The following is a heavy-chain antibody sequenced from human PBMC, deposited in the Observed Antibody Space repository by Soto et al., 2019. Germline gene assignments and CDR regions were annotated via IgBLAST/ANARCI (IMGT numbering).Heavy chain of an antibody. D-gene: IGHD1-26*01. J-gene: IGHJ6*02. CDR3: ARVSGSYYYGMDV. CDR1: GGSISSNIYY. CDR2: IHYSGST. V-gene: IGHV4-39*07. Sequence: PSETLSLTCTVSGGSISSNIYYWGWIRQPPGKGLEWIGNIHYSGSTNYNPSLKSRVTISVDKSKNQFSLKLSSVTAVDTAVYYCARVSGSYYYGMDVWGQGITVTVSS.